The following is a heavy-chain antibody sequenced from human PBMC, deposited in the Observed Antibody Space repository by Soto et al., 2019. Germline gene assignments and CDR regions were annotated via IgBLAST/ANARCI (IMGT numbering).Heavy chain of an antibody. Sequence: ASVKVSCKASGYTFTRSGISWVRQAPGQGLEWMGWINAYHGNTNYAQNLQGRLTLTTDTSTTTAYMELRSLRSNDTAIYYCAMVDVYVTPSPQDVWGQGTTVTVSS. V-gene: IGHV1-18*01. D-gene: IGHD3-16*01. CDR2: INAYHGNT. CDR1: GYTFTRSG. J-gene: IGHJ6*02. CDR3: AMVDVYVTPSPQDV.